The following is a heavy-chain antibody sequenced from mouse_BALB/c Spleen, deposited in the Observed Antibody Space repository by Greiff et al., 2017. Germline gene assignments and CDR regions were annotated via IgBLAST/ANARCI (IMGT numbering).Heavy chain of an antibody. CDR3: ARGGNYDYYAMDY. J-gene: IGHJ4*01. CDR2: IDPANGNT. CDR1: GFNIKDTY. V-gene: IGHV14-3*02. D-gene: IGHD2-1*01. Sequence: EVQVQQSGAELVKPGASVKLSCTASGFNIKDTYMHWVKQRPEQGLEWIGRIDPANGNTKYDPKFQGKATITADTSSNTAYLQLSSLTSEDTAVYYCARGGNYDYYAMDYWGQGTSVTVSS.